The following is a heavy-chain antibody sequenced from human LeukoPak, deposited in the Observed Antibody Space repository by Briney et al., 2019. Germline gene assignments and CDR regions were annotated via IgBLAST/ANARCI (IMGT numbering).Heavy chain of an antibody. Sequence: GESLKISCTGSGYSFTSYWIGWVRQMPGKGLEWMGIIYPSDSDTRYSPSFQGQVTISADKSISTAYLQWSSLRASDTAMDYCARRVAGSYHDAFDIWGQGTMVTVSS. CDR2: IYPSDSDT. CDR1: GYSFTSYW. J-gene: IGHJ3*02. D-gene: IGHD1-26*01. CDR3: ARRVAGSYHDAFDI. V-gene: IGHV5-51*01.